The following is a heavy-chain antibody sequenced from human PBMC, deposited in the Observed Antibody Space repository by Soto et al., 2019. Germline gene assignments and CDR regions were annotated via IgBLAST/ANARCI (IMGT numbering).Heavy chain of an antibody. J-gene: IGHJ5*02. V-gene: IGHV1-69*01. CDR1: GGSLRSFA. D-gene: IGHD1-26*01. CDR3: ARDFGALSWFDI. Sequence: QVQLVQSGAEVKKPGSSVKLSCKASGGSLRSFAINWVRQAPGQGPEWMGAFTPMFGPATYSQKFQGRVTITADESTSTAYMEMSSLTSEDTATYYCARDFGALSWFDIWGQGTLVSVSS. CDR2: FTPMFGPA.